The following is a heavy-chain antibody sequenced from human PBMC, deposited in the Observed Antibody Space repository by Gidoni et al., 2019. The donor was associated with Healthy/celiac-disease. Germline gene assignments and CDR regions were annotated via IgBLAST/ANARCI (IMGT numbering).Heavy chain of an antibody. CDR2: ISGSGGST. V-gene: IGHV3-23*01. Sequence: EVQLLESGGGLVQPGGSLRLSCAASGFTFSSYAMSWVRQAPGKGLEWFSAISGSGGSTYYADSVKGRFTISRDNSKNTLYLQMNSLRAEDTAVYYCAKPSGKYYDILTGYNYWGQGTLVTVSS. CDR3: AKPSGKYYDILTGYNY. D-gene: IGHD3-9*01. CDR1: GFTFSSYA. J-gene: IGHJ4*02.